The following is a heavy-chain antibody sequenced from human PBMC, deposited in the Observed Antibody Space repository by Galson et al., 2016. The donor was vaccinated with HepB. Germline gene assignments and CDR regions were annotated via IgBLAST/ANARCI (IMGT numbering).Heavy chain of an antibody. CDR2: ILDNGNNK. CDR1: GFTFSTYA. CDR3: ARDSGDPGPFDY. V-gene: IGHV3-33*05. D-gene: IGHD4-17*01. Sequence: SLRLSCAASGFTFSTYAMHWVRQAPGKGLEWVADILDNGNNKYYADSVKGRFSIFRDNSKSTVYLQLNSLRAEDTAVYYCARDSGDPGPFDYWGRGTLVTVSS. J-gene: IGHJ4*02.